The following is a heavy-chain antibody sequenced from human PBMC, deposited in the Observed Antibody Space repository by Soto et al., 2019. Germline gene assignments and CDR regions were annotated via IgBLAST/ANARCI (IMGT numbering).Heavy chain of an antibody. CDR1: GYRFTRHW. D-gene: IGHD2-15*01. Sequence: GAYPKISFKADGYRFTRHWIGWVRQVPARGLEWVAAIYPADSDARYSPSFRGRGTSSVDISINTVYLQGSSLKASDNARYFCSRQDIVPATVRGVYFDSWGQGTPVTV. J-gene: IGHJ4*02. V-gene: IGHV5-51*01. CDR3: SRQDIVPATVRGVYFDS. CDR2: IYPADSDA.